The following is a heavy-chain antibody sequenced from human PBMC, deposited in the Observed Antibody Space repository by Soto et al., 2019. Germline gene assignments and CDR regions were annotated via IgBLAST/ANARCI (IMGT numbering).Heavy chain of an antibody. CDR3: AGVYPPDFLTGYTFDP. D-gene: IGHD3-9*01. Sequence: ASVKVSCKASGYTFTSYGISWVRQAPGQGLEWMGWISAYNGNTNYAQKLQGRVTMTTDTSTSTAYMELRSLRSDDTAVYYCAGVYPPDFLTGYTFDPGGQETRVTVSS. J-gene: IGHJ5*02. CDR1: GYTFTSYG. CDR2: ISAYNGNT. V-gene: IGHV1-18*04.